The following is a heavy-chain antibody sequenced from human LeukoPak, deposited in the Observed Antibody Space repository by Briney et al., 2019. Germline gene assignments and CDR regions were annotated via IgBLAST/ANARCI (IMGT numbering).Heavy chain of an antibody. CDR2: IYYSGST. J-gene: IGHJ4*02. D-gene: IGHD6-13*01. V-gene: IGHV4-59*01. CDR1: GGSISSYY. Sequence: SETLSLTCPVSGGSISSYYWSWIRQPPGKGLEWIGYIYYSGSTNYNPSLKSRVTISVDTSKNQFSLKLSSVTAADTAVYYCARESSTAGRFDYWGQGTLVTVSS. CDR3: ARESSTAGRFDY.